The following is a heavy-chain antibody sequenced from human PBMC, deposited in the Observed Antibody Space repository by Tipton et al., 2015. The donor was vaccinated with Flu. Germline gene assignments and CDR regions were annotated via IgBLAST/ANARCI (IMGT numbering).Heavy chain of an antibody. CDR2: ISGYNGNT. CDR1: GYSFTSYE. Sequence: QLVQSGPEVKKPGASVKLSCKASGYSFTSYEITWVRQAPGQGLELVGWISGYNGNTKYTQKFQGRVTMTADTPTTTAFMELTSLTSADTAMYYCARKEENGAYVYFDYWGPGTLVTVSS. D-gene: IGHD4-17*01. CDR3: ARKEENGAYVYFDY. J-gene: IGHJ4*02. V-gene: IGHV1-18*01.